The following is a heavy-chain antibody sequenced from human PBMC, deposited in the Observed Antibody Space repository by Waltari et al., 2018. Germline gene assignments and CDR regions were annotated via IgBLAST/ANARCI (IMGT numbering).Heavy chain of an antibody. D-gene: IGHD3-22*01. Sequence: EVQLVQSGAEVKKPGESLKISCKGSGYSFTSYWIGWVRQMPGKGQEWMGIIYPGYSDTSYSPSFQGQVTISADKSISTAYLQWSSLKASDTAMYYCAAADLTPYDSSGYRYWGQGTLVTVSS. V-gene: IGHV5-51*01. CDR3: AAADLTPYDSSGYRY. J-gene: IGHJ4*02. CDR1: GYSFTSYW. CDR2: IYPGYSDT.